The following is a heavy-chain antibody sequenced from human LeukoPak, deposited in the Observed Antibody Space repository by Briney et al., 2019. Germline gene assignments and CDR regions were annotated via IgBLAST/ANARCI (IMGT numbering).Heavy chain of an antibody. Sequence: ASVKVSCKASGYTFTGYYMHWVRQAPGQGLEWMGWINPNSGGTNYAQKFQGRVTMTRDTSISTAYMELSRLRSDDTAVYYCARDKNWNYNWFDPWGQGTLVTVSS. D-gene: IGHD1-7*01. CDR3: ARDKNWNYNWFDP. J-gene: IGHJ5*02. CDR1: GYTFTGYY. V-gene: IGHV1-2*02. CDR2: INPNSGGT.